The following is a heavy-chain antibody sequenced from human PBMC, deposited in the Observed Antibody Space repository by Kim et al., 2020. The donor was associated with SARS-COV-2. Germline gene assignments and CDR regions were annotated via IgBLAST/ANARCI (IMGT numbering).Heavy chain of an antibody. Sequence: SETLSLTCTVSGDSITSTTYYWGWIRQPPGKGLEWIGNIYYSGSTYYNPSLKSRVTISVDTSKNQFSLKVNSVTAADTAVYYCARDIGYYPHDAFDFWGLGTMVTVSS. D-gene: IGHD3-22*01. J-gene: IGHJ3*01. V-gene: IGHV4-39*02. CDR1: GDSITSTTYY. CDR3: ARDIGYYPHDAFDF. CDR2: IYYSGST.